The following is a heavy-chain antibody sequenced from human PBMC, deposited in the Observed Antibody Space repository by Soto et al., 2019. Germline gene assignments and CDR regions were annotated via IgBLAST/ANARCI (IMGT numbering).Heavy chain of an antibody. CDR2: IYHSGST. CDR1: GVSIISGGYS. D-gene: IGHD4-4*01. CDR3: ARGITTVTTHDF. J-gene: IGHJ1*01. V-gene: IGHV4-30-2*01. Sequence: SETLSLTCAVSGVSIISGGYSWILIRQPPGKGLEWIGYIYHSGSTYYNPSLKSRVTISVDRSKNQFSLKLSSVTAADTAVYYFARGITTVTTHDFCGQRTPVIVSS.